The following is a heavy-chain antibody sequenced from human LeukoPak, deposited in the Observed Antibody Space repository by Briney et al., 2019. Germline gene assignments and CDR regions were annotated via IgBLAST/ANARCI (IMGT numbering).Heavy chain of an antibody. CDR1: GFAFSTTS. Sequence: GGSLRLSCAASGFAFSTTSMSWVRQAPGKGLEWVAVISGSGDITYFADSVKGGFTISRDNSRNTLYLQMDSLRAEDTAMYYCAKAYTRPYNWFDPWGQGTLVTVSS. CDR3: AKAYTRPYNWFDP. D-gene: IGHD2-2*01. CDR2: ISGSGDIT. V-gene: IGHV3-23*01. J-gene: IGHJ5*02.